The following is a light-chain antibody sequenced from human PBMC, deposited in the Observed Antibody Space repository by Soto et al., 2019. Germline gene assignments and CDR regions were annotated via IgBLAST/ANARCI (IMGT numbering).Light chain of an antibody. CDR2: VAS. CDR1: QSVASNY. V-gene: IGKV3-20*01. Sequence: EIGVTQSPGTLSLSPGEIATLSCRAIQSVASNYLAWYQQKPGQAPRLVIHVASSRATGIPDRFSGSGSGTDFTLTISRLEPEDFAVYYCQQYGILPLTFGGGTRVEIK. CDR3: QQYGILPLT. J-gene: IGKJ4*01.